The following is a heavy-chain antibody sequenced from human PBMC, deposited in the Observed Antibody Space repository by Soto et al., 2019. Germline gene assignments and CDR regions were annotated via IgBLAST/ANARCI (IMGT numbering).Heavy chain of an antibody. J-gene: IGHJ1*01. Sequence: PSETLSLTCAVYGGSFSGYYWSWIRQPPGKGLEWIGEINHSGSTNYNPSLKSRVTISVDTSKNQFSLKLSSVTAADTAVYYCARAAYGEPEYFQHWGQGTLVTVSS. CDR1: GGSFSGYY. V-gene: IGHV4-34*01. CDR2: INHSGST. CDR3: ARAAYGEPEYFQH. D-gene: IGHD4-17*01.